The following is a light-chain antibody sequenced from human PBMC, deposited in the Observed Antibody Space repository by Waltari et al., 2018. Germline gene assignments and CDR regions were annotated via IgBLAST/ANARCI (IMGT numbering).Light chain of an antibody. J-gene: IGKJ1*01. CDR3: QQYNNWPPWT. V-gene: IGKV3-15*01. CDR1: QSVITN. CDR2: GAS. Sequence: EIVMPQSPATLSVSPGERATLSCRASQSVITNVAWYQQKPGQTPRLLIYGASTRATGIPARFSGSGSGTEFTLTISSMQSEDFAVYYCQQYNNWPPWTFGQGTKVEIK.